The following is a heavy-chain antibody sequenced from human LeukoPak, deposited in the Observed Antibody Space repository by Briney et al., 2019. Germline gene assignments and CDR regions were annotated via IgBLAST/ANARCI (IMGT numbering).Heavy chain of an antibody. CDR1: GFTFSSYD. CDR3: AKDLSAGTPNGDY. D-gene: IGHD1-7*01. Sequence: GGSLRLSCAASGFTFSSYDMYWVRQAPGKGLEWVAFIRYDGSNQYYADSVKGRFTISRDNSKNTLYLQMNSLRAEDTAVYYCAKDLSAGTPNGDYWGQGTLVTVSS. J-gene: IGHJ4*02. CDR2: IRYDGSNQ. V-gene: IGHV3-30*02.